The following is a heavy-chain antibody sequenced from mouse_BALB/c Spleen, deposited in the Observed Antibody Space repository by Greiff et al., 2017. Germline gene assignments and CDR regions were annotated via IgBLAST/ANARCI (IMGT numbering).Heavy chain of an antibody. V-gene: IGHV5-6-4*01. D-gene: IGHD2-3*01. CDR1: GFTFSSYT. CDR3: TRDYDGLFDY. Sequence: EVNLVESGGGLVKPGGSLKLSCAASGFTFSSYTMSWVRQTPEKRLEWVATISSGGSYTYYPDSVKGRFTISRDNAKNTLYLQMSSLKSEDTAMYYCTRDYDGLFDYWGQGTTLTVSS. J-gene: IGHJ2*01. CDR2: ISSGGSYT.